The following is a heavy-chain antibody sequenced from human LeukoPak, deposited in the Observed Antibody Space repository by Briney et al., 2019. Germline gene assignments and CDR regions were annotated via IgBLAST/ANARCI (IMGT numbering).Heavy chain of an antibody. V-gene: IGHV1-58*01. CDR3: AAEPRGSGTRWFDP. CDR2: IVVGSGNT. CDR1: GFTFTSSA. Sequence: GTSVKVSCTASGFTFTSSAVQWVRQARGQRLEWIGWIVVGSGNTNYAQKFQERVTITRDMSTSTAYMELSSLRSEDTAVYHCAAEPRGSGTRWFDPWGQGTLVTVPS. D-gene: IGHD3-10*01. J-gene: IGHJ5*02.